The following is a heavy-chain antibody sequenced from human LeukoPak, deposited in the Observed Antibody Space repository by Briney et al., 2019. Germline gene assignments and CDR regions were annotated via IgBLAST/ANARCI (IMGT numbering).Heavy chain of an antibody. J-gene: IGHJ4*02. CDR2: IESDGTKK. V-gene: IGHV3-30*02. Sequence: GGSLRLSCAASGFRFSSYDIHWVRQAPGKGLEWVTFIESDGTKKYYADSVKGRFTISRDNSKNTVYVQMNTLRAEDTAVYYCAKEGSGWYYLDYWGQGTVVTVSS. CDR1: GFRFSSYD. D-gene: IGHD6-19*01. CDR3: AKEGSGWYYLDY.